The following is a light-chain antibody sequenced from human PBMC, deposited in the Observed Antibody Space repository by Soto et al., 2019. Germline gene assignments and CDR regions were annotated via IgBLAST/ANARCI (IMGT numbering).Light chain of an antibody. Sequence: EIVLTQSPATLSLSPGERATLSCRASQSVSTYLGWYQQKPGQAPRLLIYDASNRATGIPGRFSGSGSGTDFTLTISSLEPEDFAGYYCQHRRNWPWTFGQGTKGEVK. CDR2: DAS. V-gene: IGKV3-11*01. CDR1: QSVSTY. J-gene: IGKJ1*01. CDR3: QHRRNWPWT.